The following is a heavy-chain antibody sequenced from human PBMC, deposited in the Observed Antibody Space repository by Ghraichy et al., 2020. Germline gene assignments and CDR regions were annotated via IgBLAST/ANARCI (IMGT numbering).Heavy chain of an antibody. V-gene: IGHV3-49*03. J-gene: IGHJ4*02. D-gene: IGHD6-13*01. CDR1: GFTFGDYA. Sequence: GGSLRLSCTASGFTFGDYAMSWFHQAPGKGLEWVGFIRSKAYGGTTEYAASVKGRFTISRDDSKSIAYLQMNSLKTEDTAVYYCTRVGLWYSSSWPLDYWGQGTLVTVSS. CDR3: TRVGLWYSSSWPLDY. CDR2: IRSKAYGGTT.